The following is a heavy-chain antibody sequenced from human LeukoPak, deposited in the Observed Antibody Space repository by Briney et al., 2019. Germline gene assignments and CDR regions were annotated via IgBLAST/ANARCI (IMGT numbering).Heavy chain of an antibody. CDR3: ARGSYCSGGSCYDTLCDY. Sequence: GGSLRLSCAASGFTFNGYWMHWVRQAPGKGLVWVSHINGDGSSTTYADSVKGRFTISRDNAKNTLYLQMNSLRVEDTAVYYCARGSYCSGGSCYDTLCDYWGQGTLVSVSS. J-gene: IGHJ4*02. CDR2: INGDGSST. D-gene: IGHD2-15*01. CDR1: GFTFNGYW. V-gene: IGHV3-74*01.